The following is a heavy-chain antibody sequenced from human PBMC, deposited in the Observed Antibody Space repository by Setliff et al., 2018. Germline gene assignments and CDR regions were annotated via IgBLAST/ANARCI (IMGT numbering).Heavy chain of an antibody. CDR3: GRGFSRIEGWGNWFDP. Sequence: SETLSLTCTVSDDSISSRHYYWSWIRQPAGKGLEWLGQIYTSWSTNYNPSLKGRATLSIDTSKNQIPLNLTSVTAADTAVYYCGRGFSRIEGWGNWFDPWGQGILVTVSS. V-gene: IGHV4-61*09. CDR2: IYTSWST. J-gene: IGHJ5*02. D-gene: IGHD2-15*01. CDR1: DDSISSRHYY.